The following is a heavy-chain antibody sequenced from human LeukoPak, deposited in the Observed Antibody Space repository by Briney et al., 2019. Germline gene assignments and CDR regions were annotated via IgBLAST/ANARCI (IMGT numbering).Heavy chain of an antibody. J-gene: IGHJ4*02. CDR2: INHSGST. CDR3: ARAPDSSFLQVAYKKRDYFDY. Sequence: SETLSLTCAVYGGSFSGYYWSWIRQPPGKGLEWIGKINHSGSTNYNPSLKSRVTISVDTSKNQFSLKLSSVTAADTAVYYCARAPDSSFLQVAYKKRDYFDYWGQGTLVTVSP. V-gene: IGHV4-34*01. CDR1: GGSFSGYY. D-gene: IGHD6-6*01.